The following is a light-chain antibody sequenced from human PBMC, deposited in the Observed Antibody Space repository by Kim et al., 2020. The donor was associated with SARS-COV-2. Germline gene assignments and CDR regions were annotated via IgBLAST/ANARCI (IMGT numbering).Light chain of an antibody. V-gene: IGLV4-69*01. CDR2: LNSDGSH. Sequence: QPVLTQSPSASASLGASVKLTCTLSSGHNTYAIAWHQQQPERGPRYLMKLNSDGSHTKGDGIPDRFSGSTSGTERYLTISSLQSEDEADYYCQTWGSGIPVFGGGTQLTVL. J-gene: IGLJ3*02. CDR3: QTWGSGIPV. CDR1: SGHNTYA.